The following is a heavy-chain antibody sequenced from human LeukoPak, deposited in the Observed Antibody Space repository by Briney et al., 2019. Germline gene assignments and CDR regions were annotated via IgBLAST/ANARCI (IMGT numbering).Heavy chain of an antibody. CDR2: ISGSGGST. Sequence: GGSLRLSCAASGFTFSSYAMIWVRQAPGKGLEWVSTISGSGGSTYYADSVKGRFTISRDNSKNTLYLQMNSLRAEDTAVYYCAKGGSSWYRWDYWGQGTLVTVSS. CDR3: AKGGSSWYRWDY. V-gene: IGHV3-23*01. J-gene: IGHJ4*02. D-gene: IGHD6-13*01. CDR1: GFTFSSYA.